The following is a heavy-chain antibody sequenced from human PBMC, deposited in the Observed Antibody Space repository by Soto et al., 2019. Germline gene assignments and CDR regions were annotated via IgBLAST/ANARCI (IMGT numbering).Heavy chain of an antibody. Sequence: SETLSLTCTVSGGSISSYYWSWIRQPAGKGLEWIGRIYTSGSTNYNPSLKSRVTMSVDTSKNPFSLKLSSVTAADTAVYYCARDLGWGSYLNWFDPWGQGTLVTVSS. D-gene: IGHD1-26*01. CDR3: ARDLGWGSYLNWFDP. J-gene: IGHJ5*02. CDR2: IYTSGST. CDR1: GGSISSYY. V-gene: IGHV4-4*07.